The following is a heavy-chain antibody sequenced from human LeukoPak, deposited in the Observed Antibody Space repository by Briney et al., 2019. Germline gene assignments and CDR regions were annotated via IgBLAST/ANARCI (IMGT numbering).Heavy chain of an antibody. J-gene: IGHJ6*03. Sequence: ASVKVSCKASGYTFTGYYMHWVRRAPGQGLEWMGWINPNSGGTNYAQKFQGRVTMTRDTSISTAYMELSRLRSDDTAVYYCARAASITIFGVASLGYYYMDVWGKGTTVTVSS. CDR2: INPNSGGT. V-gene: IGHV1-2*02. CDR1: GYTFTGYY. D-gene: IGHD3-3*01. CDR3: ARAASITIFGVASLGYYYMDV.